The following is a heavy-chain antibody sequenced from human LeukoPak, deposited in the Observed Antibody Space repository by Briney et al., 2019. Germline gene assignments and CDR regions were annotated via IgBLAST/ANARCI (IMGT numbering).Heavy chain of an antibody. CDR2: ISGSGAGT. CDR1: EFTFSNYA. D-gene: IGHD2-2*01. V-gene: IGHV3-23*01. CDR3: ASRTQGFDY. Sequence: TGGSLRLSGVGSEFTFSNYAMTWVRQAPGKGLEWVSTISGSGAGTYYADSVKGRFTISRDNSKNTLYLQMSSLRAEDTAVYYCASRTQGFDYWGQGTLVTVSS. J-gene: IGHJ4*02.